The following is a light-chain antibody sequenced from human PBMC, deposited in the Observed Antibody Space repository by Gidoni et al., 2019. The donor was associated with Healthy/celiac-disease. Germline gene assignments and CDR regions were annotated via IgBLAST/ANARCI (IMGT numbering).Light chain of an antibody. J-gene: IGKJ2*01. Sequence: EIVLTQSPATLSLSPGERATLSCRASQSVSSYLAWYQQKPGQAPRLLIYDASNRATGIPARFSGSGSGTDVTLTISSLEHEDFAVYYCQQRSNGPPMYTFGQGTKLEIK. CDR3: QQRSNGPPMYT. V-gene: IGKV3-11*01. CDR1: QSVSSY. CDR2: DAS.